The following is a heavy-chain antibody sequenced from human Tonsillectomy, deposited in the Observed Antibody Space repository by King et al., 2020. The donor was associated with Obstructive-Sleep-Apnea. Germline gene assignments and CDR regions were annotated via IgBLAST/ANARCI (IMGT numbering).Heavy chain of an antibody. J-gene: IGHJ4*02. D-gene: IGHD6-6*01. CDR2: IISNGGST. Sequence: EVQLVESGGGLVQPGGSLRLSCSASGFTFSSYAMHWVRQAPGKGLEYVSAIISNGGSTYYADSVKGRFTISRDNSKNTLYLQMSSLRAEDTAVYYCVKTRAKYSSSPQGDYWGQGTLVTVSS. CDR3: VKTRAKYSSSPQGDY. V-gene: IGHV3-64D*06. CDR1: GFTFSSYA.